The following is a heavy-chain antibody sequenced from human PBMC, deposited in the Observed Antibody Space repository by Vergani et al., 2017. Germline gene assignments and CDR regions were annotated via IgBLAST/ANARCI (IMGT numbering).Heavy chain of an antibody. CDR1: GFTFSSYG. D-gene: IGHD3-10*01. CDR3: VSDGSGSYRLAY. J-gene: IGHJ4*02. V-gene: IGHV3-30*02. Sequence: QVQLVESGGGVVQPGTSLRLSCEASGFTFSSYGMHWVRQAPGKGLEWVAFIRYDGSNKYYADSVKGRFTISRDNSKNTLYLQMNSLRAEDTAVYYCVSDGSGSYRLAYWGQGTLVTVSS. CDR2: IRYDGSNK.